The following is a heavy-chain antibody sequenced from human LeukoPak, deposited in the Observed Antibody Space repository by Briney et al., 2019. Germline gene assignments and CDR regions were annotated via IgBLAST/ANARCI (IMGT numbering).Heavy chain of an antibody. CDR1: GGSISSSSYY. J-gene: IGHJ4*02. D-gene: IGHD6-19*01. Sequence: SETLSLTCTVSGGSISSSSYYWGWIRQPPGKGLEWIGSIYYSGSTYYNPSLKSRVTISVDTSKNQFSLKLSSVTAADTAVYYCARGVYSSGWHYYFDYWGQGTLVTVSS. CDR3: ARGVYSSGWHYYFDY. V-gene: IGHV4-39*07. CDR2: IYYSGST.